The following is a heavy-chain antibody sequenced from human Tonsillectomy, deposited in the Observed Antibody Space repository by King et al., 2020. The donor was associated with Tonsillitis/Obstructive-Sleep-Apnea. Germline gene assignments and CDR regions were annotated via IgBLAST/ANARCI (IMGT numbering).Heavy chain of an antibody. J-gene: IGHJ6*03. V-gene: IGHV3-23*04. CDR3: AKGMTRVATIVADYMDV. D-gene: IGHD5-12*01. CDR1: GFTFSSYA. Sequence: VQLVESGGGLVQPGGSLRLSCAASGFTFSSYAMSWVRQAPGKGLQWVSAISGSGGSTYYAASVKGRFTISRDTSKNTLYLQMNSLRAEDTAVYYCAKGMTRVATIVADYMDVWGKGTTVTVSS. CDR2: ISGSGGST.